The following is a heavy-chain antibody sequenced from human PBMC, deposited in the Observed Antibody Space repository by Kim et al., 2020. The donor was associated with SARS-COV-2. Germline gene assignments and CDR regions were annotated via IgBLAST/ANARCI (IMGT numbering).Heavy chain of an antibody. J-gene: IGHJ6*02. CDR2: IKSKTDGGTT. V-gene: IGHV3-15*01. CDR3: TTLYYYDSSGYNYYHYYYGMDV. D-gene: IGHD3-22*01. Sequence: GGSLRLSCAASGFTFSNAWMSWVRQAPGKGLEWGGRIKSKTDGGTTDYAAPVKGRFTISRDDSKNTLYLQMNSLKTEDTAVYYCTTLYYYDSSGYNYYHYYYGMDVWGRGTTVTVS. CDR1: GFTFSNAW.